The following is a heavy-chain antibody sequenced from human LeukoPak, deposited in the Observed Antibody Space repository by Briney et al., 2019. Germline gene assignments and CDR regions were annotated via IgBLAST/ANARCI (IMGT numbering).Heavy chain of an antibody. CDR3: AKGLDSSGEWNY. CDR2: ISYDGSNK. D-gene: IGHD3-22*01. Sequence: GRSLRLSCAASGFTFSSYGMHWVRQAPGKGLEWVAVISYDGSNKYYADSVKGRFTISRDNSKNTLYLQMNSLRAEDTAVYYCAKGLDSSGEWNYWGQGTLVTVSS. V-gene: IGHV3-30*18. CDR1: GFTFSSYG. J-gene: IGHJ4*02.